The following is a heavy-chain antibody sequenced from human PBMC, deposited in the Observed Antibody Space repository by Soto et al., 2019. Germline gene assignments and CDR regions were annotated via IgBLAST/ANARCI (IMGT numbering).Heavy chain of an antibody. J-gene: IGHJ4*02. CDR1: GFIFSSDW. CDR3: AKEYDIVTGSDH. Sequence: PGGSLRLSCAASGFIFSSDWMHWVRQAPGKGLEWVSAISGSGDNTYYADPVKGRFTISRDNSKNTLYLQMNSLRTEDTAVYFCAKEYDIVTGSDHWGQGTVVTVSS. V-gene: IGHV3-23*01. D-gene: IGHD3-9*01. CDR2: ISGSGDNT.